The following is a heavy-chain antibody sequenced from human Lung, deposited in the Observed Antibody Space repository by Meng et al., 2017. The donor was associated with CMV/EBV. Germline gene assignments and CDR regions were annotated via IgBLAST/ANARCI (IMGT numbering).Heavy chain of an antibody. J-gene: IGHJ6*02. CDR3: EGGLYDFWSGYYDYGMDV. V-gene: IGHV1-2*02. CDR2: IKPNSGGT. CDR1: GYTFTGYY. Sequence: ASXXVSXKASGYTFTGYYMHWVRQAPGQGLEWMGWIKPNSGGTNYAQKFQGRVSMTRDTSIRTAYMELSRLRSDDTDVYYCEGGLYDFWSGYYDYGMDVWXQGTXVTVSS. D-gene: IGHD3-3*01.